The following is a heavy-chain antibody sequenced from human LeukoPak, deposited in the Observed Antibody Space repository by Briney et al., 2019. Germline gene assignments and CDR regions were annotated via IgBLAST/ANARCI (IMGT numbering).Heavy chain of an antibody. CDR1: GFSFSSDS. CDR2: ISSSSSYI. V-gene: IGHV3-21*01. D-gene: IGHD6-19*01. CDR3: ARPAVRYSSGWFPRDYFDY. J-gene: IGHJ4*02. Sequence: GGSLRLSCAASGFSFSSDSMNWVRQAPGKGLEWVSSISSSSSYIYYADSVKGRFTIFRDNAKNSLYLQMNSLRAEDTAVYYCARPAVRYSSGWFPRDYFDYWGQGTLVTVCS.